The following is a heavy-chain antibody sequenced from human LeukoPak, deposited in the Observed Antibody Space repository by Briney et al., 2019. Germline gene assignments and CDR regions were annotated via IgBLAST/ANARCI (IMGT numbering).Heavy chain of an antibody. CDR1: GFTFSSYS. Sequence: GGSLRLSCAASGFTFSSYSMNWVRQAPGKGLEWVSSISSSSSYIYYADSVKGRFTISRDNAKNSLYLQMNSLRAEDTAVYYCVRGAENYYGMDVWGQGTTVTVSS. CDR3: VRGAENYYGMDV. CDR2: ISSSSSYI. V-gene: IGHV3-21*01. J-gene: IGHJ6*02.